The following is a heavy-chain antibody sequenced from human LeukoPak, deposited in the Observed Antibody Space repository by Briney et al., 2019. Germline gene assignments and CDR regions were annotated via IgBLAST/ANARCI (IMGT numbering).Heavy chain of an antibody. CDR1: GYTFKNYD. CDR2: MNPNSGNT. Sequence: GASVKVSCKASGYTFKNYDINWVRQATGQGLEWMGWMNPNSGNTGFAQKFQDRVSMTRDTTINTAYMELTSLRSGDTAVYYCARGRRNSITIFGVVIRARRAFDYWGQGTLVTVSS. J-gene: IGHJ4*02. V-gene: IGHV1-8*02. CDR3: ARGRRNSITIFGVVIRARRAFDY. D-gene: IGHD3-3*01.